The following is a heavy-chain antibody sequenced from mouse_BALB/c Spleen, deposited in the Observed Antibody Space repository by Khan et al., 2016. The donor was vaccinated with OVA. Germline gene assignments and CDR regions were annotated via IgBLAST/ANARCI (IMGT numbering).Heavy chain of an antibody. CDR1: GYSFTGYF. J-gene: IGHJ2*01. Sequence: VQLKQSGPELVKPGASVKISCKASGYSFTGYFMNWVMQSHGKSLEWIGRINPHIGETFYNQKFKGKATLTVDKSSSTAHMELRSLASEDSAVYYCVRIYGSDFDYWGQGTTLTVSS. D-gene: IGHD1-1*01. V-gene: IGHV1-20*02. CDR3: VRIYGSDFDY. CDR2: INPHIGET.